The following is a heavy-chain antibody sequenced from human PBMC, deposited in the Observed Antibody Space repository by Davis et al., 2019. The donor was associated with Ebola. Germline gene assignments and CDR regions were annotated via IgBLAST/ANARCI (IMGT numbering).Heavy chain of an antibody. CDR2: ISYDGSNK. V-gene: IGHV3-30*18. Sequence: GESLKISCAASGFTFSSYGMHWVRQAPGKGLEWVAVISYDGSNKYYADSVKGRFTISRDNSKNTLYLQMNSLRAEDTAVYYCAKDLDWKMDVWGKGTTVTVSS. CDR1: GFTFSSYG. J-gene: IGHJ6*04. CDR3: AKDLDWKMDV. D-gene: IGHD3/OR15-3a*01.